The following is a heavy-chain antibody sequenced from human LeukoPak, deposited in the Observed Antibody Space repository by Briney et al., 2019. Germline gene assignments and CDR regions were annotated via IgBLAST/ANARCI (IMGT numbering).Heavy chain of an antibody. V-gene: IGHV4-38-2*01. Sequence: SSETLSLTCAVSGYSISIGYYWGWIRQPPGKGREWIGSIYHSGSTYYNPSLKSRVTISVDTSTNHFSLQLRSVTAADTAVYYCARRRYSTYEGYYFGYWGQGTLVTVSS. D-gene: IGHD4-11*01. CDR1: GYSISIGYY. CDR3: ARRRYSTYEGYYFGY. CDR2: IYHSGST. J-gene: IGHJ4*02.